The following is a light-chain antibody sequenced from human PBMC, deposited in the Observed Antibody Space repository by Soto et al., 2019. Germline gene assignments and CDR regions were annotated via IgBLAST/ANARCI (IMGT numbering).Light chain of an antibody. CDR1: SSNIGAGYD. CDR2: GNA. V-gene: IGLV1-40*01. Sequence: QSVLTQPPSVSGAPGQRVTISCTGSSSNIGAGYDVHWYQQLPGTAPKLLIYGNANRPSGVPDRFSGSKSGTSASLAITGLQAEDAADYYCTSYSSTNTLVFGGGTKVTVL. J-gene: IGLJ3*02. CDR3: TSYSSTNTLV.